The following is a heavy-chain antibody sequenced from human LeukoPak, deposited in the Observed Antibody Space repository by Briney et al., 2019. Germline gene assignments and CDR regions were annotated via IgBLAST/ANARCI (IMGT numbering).Heavy chain of an antibody. CDR3: ATDNSYGSGSYYT. J-gene: IGHJ4*02. Sequence: KPSETLSLTCTVSGGSISSGDYYWSWIRQPPGKGLEWIGYIYYSGSTYYNPSLKGRVTISVDTSKNQFSLKLSSVTAADTAVYYCATDNSYGSGSYYTWGQGTLVTVSS. V-gene: IGHV4-30-4*02. CDR1: GGSISSGDYY. D-gene: IGHD3-10*01. CDR2: IYYSGST.